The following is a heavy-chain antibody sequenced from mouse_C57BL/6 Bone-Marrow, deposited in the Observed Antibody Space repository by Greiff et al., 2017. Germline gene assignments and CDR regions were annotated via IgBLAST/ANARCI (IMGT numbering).Heavy chain of an antibody. D-gene: IGHD2-3*01. Sequence: QVQLQQSGPELVKPGASVKISCKASGYTFTDYYINWVKQRPGQGLEWIGWIFPGSGSTSYNEKFKGKATLTVDQSSSTASMLLSCLTSEDSAVYFCARMVDGYSYAMDYWGQGTSVTVSS. J-gene: IGHJ4*01. CDR3: ARMVDGYSYAMDY. V-gene: IGHV1-75*01. CDR1: GYTFTDYY. CDR2: IFPGSGST.